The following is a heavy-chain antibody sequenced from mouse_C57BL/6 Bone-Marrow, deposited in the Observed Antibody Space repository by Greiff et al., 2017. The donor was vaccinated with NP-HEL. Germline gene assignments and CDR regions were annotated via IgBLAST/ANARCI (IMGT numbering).Heavy chain of an antibody. CDR2: IYPGDGDT. J-gene: IGHJ2*01. V-gene: IGHV1-82*01. CDR3: ARSGSGPYYFDD. CDR1: GYAFSSSW. D-gene: IGHD3-2*02. Sequence: QVQLQQSGPELVKPGASVKISCKASGYAFSSSWMNWVKQRPGKGLEWIGRIYPGDGDTNYNGKFKGKATLTADKSSSTAYMQLSSLTSEDSAVYFCARSGSGPYYFDDWGQGTTLTVSS.